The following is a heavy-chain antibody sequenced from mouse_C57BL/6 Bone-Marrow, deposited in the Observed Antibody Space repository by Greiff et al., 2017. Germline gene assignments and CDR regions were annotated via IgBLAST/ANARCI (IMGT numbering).Heavy chain of an antibody. J-gene: IGHJ4*01. CDR3: TTYSNPYYAMDY. Sequence: QVQLQQSGAELARPGASVKLSCKASGYTFTSYGISWVKQRTGQGLEWIGEFYPRSGNTYYNEKFKGKATLTADKSSSTAYMELRSLTSEDTAVYYGTTYSNPYYAMDYWGQGTSVTVSS. V-gene: IGHV1-81*01. CDR1: GYTFTSYG. D-gene: IGHD2-5*01. CDR2: FYPRSGNT.